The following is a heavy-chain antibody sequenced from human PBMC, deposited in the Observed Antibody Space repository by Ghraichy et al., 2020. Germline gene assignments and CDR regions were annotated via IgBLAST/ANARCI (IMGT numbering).Heavy chain of an antibody. CDR3: ARSGGGATPTPSY. CDR1: GITLRNYA. J-gene: IGHJ4*02. D-gene: IGHD3-16*01. V-gene: IGHV3-23*01. Sequence: GGSLRLSCAASGITLRNYAMSWVRQAPGKGLEWVSGISDSGDNTYYADSVKGRFFISRDNSKNTVYLHMNSLRAEDTAVYYLARSGGGATPTPSYWGQGTLVTVSS. CDR2: ISDSGDNT.